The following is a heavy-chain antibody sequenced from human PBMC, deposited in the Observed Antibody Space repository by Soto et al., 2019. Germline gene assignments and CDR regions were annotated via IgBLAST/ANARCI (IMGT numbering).Heavy chain of an antibody. CDR1: GGPIRRPDW. CDR2: IFQSGST. V-gene: IGHV4-4*01. CDR3: ARGRGRYSSGWSWFDP. J-gene: IGHJ5*02. Sequence: ETLSLTCGVSGGPIRRPDWWTWVRQPPGKGLEWIGEIFQSGSTNYTPSLESRVTISVHKSKNQFSLTLTSVTAADTAVYFCARGRGRYSSGWSWFDPWGQGILVTVSS. D-gene: IGHD6-19*01.